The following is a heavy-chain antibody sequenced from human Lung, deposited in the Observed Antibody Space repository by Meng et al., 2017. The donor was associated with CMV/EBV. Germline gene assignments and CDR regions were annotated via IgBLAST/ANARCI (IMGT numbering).Heavy chain of an antibody. V-gene: IGHV4-61*01. CDR3: ATLIAGYGGLGS. J-gene: IGHJ4*02. Sequence: SXTXSLXCIVSGGAVSDGNYHWNWVRQPPGKGLEWIGQTWSGRGTYYSPSLESRLTISVDTSKNQFSLHLTSVPAADTAIYYCATLIAGYGGLGSWCQGTXVTVSS. D-gene: IGHD5-12*01. CDR1: GGAVSDGNYH. CDR2: TWSGRGT.